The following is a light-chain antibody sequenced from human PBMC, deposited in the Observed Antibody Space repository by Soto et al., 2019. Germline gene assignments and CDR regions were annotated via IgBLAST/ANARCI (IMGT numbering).Light chain of an antibody. V-gene: IGKV3-20*01. CDR1: QSVGSSY. Sequence: NVLTQSPVTLSLSPGERATLSCRASQSVGSSYLAWYQQKPGQAPRVLIYGTSSRATGIPDRFSGSGSGTDLTLTISRLEPEDFAVYYCQQYTTSSWTFGQGTKVDIK. CDR3: QQYTTSSWT. J-gene: IGKJ1*01. CDR2: GTS.